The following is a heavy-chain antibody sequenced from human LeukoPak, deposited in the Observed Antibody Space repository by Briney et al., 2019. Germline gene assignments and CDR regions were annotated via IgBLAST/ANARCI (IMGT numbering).Heavy chain of an antibody. J-gene: IGHJ4*02. CDR2: ISYHARDQ. V-gene: IGHV3-30*09. D-gene: IGHD2-8*01. CDR1: GFTFSDHA. CDR3: AAQPCINGICYLDY. Sequence: GGSLRLSCTASGFTFSDHAMHWVRQAPGKGLEWVTVISYHARDQFYADSVKGRFAVSRDNSRNILYLQMNSLRVEDSAVYYCAAQPCINGICYLDYWGQGALVTVSS.